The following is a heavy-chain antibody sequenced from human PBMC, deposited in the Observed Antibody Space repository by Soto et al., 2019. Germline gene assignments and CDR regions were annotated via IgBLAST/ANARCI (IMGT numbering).Heavy chain of an antibody. Sequence: QVQLVQSGAEVKKPGSSVKVSCKVSGGTFSSHSINWVRQAPGQGPEWMGGIIPIFGTENYAQKFQGRVTLTAGEYTSTAYMELSSLTSEDTALYYCTTSVYCSTTRCYYYYGLDVWGQGTTVIVSS. CDR1: GGTFSSHS. V-gene: IGHV1-69*01. J-gene: IGHJ6*02. CDR3: TTSVYCSTTRCYYYYGLDV. CDR2: IIPIFGTE. D-gene: IGHD2-2*01.